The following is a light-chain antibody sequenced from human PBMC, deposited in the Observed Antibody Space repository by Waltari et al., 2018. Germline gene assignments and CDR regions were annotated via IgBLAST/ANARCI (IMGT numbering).Light chain of an antibody. J-gene: IGKJ5*01. CDR3: QHYNNWPSIT. V-gene: IGKV3-15*01. CDR1: QSVSSK. CDR2: GAS. Sequence: EIVMTQSPGTLSVSPGERATLSCRASQSVSSKLAWYQQKPGQAPRLLIYGASTRATDVPARFSGSGSGTEFTLTISSLQSEDFAVYYCQHYNNWPSITFGQGTRLEIK.